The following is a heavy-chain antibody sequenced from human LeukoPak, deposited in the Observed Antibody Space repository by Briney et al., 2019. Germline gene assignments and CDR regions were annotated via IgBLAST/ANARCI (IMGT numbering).Heavy chain of an antibody. D-gene: IGHD3-22*01. V-gene: IGHV3-20*04. CDR3: AKEHDSSGYYSSYFDY. CDR2: INWNGGST. Sequence: GGSLRLSCAASGFTFDDYGMSWVRQAPGKGLEWVSGINWNGGSTGYADSVKGRFTISRNHSKNTLYLQMNSLRAEDTAVYYCAKEHDSSGYYSSYFDYWGQGTLVTVSS. CDR1: GFTFDDYG. J-gene: IGHJ4*02.